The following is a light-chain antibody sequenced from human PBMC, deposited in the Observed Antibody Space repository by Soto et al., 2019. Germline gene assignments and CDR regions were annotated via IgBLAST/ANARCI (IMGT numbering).Light chain of an antibody. J-gene: IGKJ3*01. CDR2: GAS. V-gene: IGKV3-20*01. Sequence: EIVLTQSPGTLSLSPGERATLSCRASQSFNSIYLAWYQQKPGQAPRLLIYGASGRATGVPDRFSGSGSGTDFTLTITRLEPEDFAMYYCQHFDNSRAELSFGPGTKVDIK. CDR1: QSFNSIY. CDR3: QHFDNSRAELS.